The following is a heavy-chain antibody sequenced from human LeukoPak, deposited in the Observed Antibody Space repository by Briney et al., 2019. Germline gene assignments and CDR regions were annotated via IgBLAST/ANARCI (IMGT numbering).Heavy chain of an antibody. V-gene: IGHV4-34*01. CDR3: ARGAYGGNSIAWFDP. J-gene: IGHJ5*02. CDR2: INHSGST. Sequence: SETLSLTCAVYGGSFSGYYWSWIRQPPGKGLEWIGEINHSGSTNYNPSLKSRVTMSVDTSKNQFSLKLSSVTAADTAVYYCARGAYGGNSIAWFDPWGQGTLVTVSS. D-gene: IGHD4-23*01. CDR1: GGSFSGYY.